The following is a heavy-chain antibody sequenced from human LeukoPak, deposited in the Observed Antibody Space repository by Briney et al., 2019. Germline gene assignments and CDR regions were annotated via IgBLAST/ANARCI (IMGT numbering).Heavy chain of an antibody. D-gene: IGHD3-10*01. J-gene: IGHJ4*02. Sequence: GASVKVSCKASGYTFTSYAMHWVRQAPGQRLEWIGWINAGNGNTKYSQKFQGRVTITRDTSASTAYMELSSLRSEDTAVYYCARAMVRGVIINYWGQGTLVTVSS. V-gene: IGHV1-3*01. CDR2: INAGNGNT. CDR3: ARAMVRGVIINY. CDR1: GYTFTSYA.